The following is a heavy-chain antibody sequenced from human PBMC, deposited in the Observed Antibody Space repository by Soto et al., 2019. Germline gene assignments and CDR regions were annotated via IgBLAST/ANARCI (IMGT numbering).Heavy chain of an antibody. CDR1: GFTFTSSA. V-gene: IGHV1-58*01. Sequence: ASVKVSCKASGFTFTSSAVQWVQQARGQRLEWIGWIVVGSGNTNYAQKFQERVTITRDMSTSTAYMELSSLRSEDTAVYYCAASHHYYDSSGYYWGQGTLVTVSS. CDR3: AASHHYYDSSGYY. D-gene: IGHD3-22*01. CDR2: IVVGSGNT. J-gene: IGHJ4*02.